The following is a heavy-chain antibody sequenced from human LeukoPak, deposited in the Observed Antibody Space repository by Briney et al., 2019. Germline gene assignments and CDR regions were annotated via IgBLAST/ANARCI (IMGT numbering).Heavy chain of an antibody. CDR2: IKSKTDGGTT. CDR3: TTDAVVLKLWGAFDI. J-gene: IGHJ3*02. CDR1: GFTFSNAW. D-gene: IGHD2-21*01. V-gene: IGHV3-15*01. Sequence: GSLRLSCAASGFTFSNAWMTWVRQAPGKGLEWVGRIKSKTDGGTTDYAAPVKGRFSISRDDSINTLYLQMNSLRTEDTAVYYCTTDAVVLKLWGAFDIWGQGTMVTVSS.